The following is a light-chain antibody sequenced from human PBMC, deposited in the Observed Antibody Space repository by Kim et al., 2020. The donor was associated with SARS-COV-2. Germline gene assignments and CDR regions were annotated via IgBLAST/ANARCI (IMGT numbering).Light chain of an antibody. CDR1: QSVAGKY. CDR2: DAS. V-gene: IGKV3-20*01. Sequence: IALTQSPGPLSLSPGETATLSCRASQSVAGKYVAWYQQKPGQAPRLLIFDASTRATGISDRFSGTGSGTDFSLTISRLEPEDFAVYYCQQYGTSPCTFGQGTKLEI. J-gene: IGKJ2*02. CDR3: QQYGTSPCT.